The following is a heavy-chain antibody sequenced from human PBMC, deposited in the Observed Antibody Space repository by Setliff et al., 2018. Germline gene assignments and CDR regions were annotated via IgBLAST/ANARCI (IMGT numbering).Heavy chain of an antibody. D-gene: IGHD3-10*01. J-gene: IGHJ4*02. CDR2: SNHSGGT. CDR1: GGSISPYF. CDR3: AASRAYTGAVEEWFLPKTFDF. Sequence: PSETLSLTCTVSGGSISPYFWSWIRQPPGKGLEWIGESNHSGGTSYNPSLKSRVTLSIDTSKNQFSLKLSSVTAADAALYYCAASRAYTGAVEEWFLPKTFDFWGQGSPVTVSS. V-gene: IGHV4-34*01.